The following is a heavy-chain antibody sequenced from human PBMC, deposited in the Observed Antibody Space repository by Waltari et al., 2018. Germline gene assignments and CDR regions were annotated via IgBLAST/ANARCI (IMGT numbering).Heavy chain of an antibody. J-gene: IGHJ6*02. Sequence: QVQLVQSGAEVKKPGASVKVSCKASGYTFTSYAMHWVRQAPGQRLEWMGWINAGNGNTKYSQKFQGRVTITRDTAASTVYMELSSLRSEDTAVYYCARKEAARPSYGMDVWGQGTTVTVSS. D-gene: IGHD6-6*01. V-gene: IGHV1-3*01. CDR3: ARKEAARPSYGMDV. CDR2: INAGNGNT. CDR1: GYTFTSYA.